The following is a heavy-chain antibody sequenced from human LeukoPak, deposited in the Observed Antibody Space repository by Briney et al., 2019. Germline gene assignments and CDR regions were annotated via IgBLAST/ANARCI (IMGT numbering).Heavy chain of an antibody. J-gene: IGHJ6*03. CDR3: ARYGSGGAKYYYYYYYMDV. CDR2: IYYSGST. CDR1: GGSISSYY. V-gene: IGHV4-59*12. Sequence: PSETLSLTCTVSGGSISSYYWSWIRQPPGKGLEWIGYIYYSGSTNYNPSLKSRVTISVDTSKNQFSLKLSSVTAADTAVYYCARYGSGGAKYYYYYYYMDVWGKGTTVTVSS. D-gene: IGHD3-10*01.